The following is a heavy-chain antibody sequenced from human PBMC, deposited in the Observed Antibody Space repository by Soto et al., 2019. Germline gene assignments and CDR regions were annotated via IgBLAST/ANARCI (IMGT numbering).Heavy chain of an antibody. D-gene: IGHD1-26*01. Sequence: EVQLVESGGGLVQPGGSVRLSCAASGFTFSSYAMHWVRQAPGKGLEYVSAISSNGGSTYYANSVKGRFTISRDNSKNTLYLQMGSLRAEDMAVYYCARVPPDVGAANFAFDLWGQGTMVTVSS. CDR3: ARVPPDVGAANFAFDL. V-gene: IGHV3-64*01. J-gene: IGHJ3*01. CDR1: GFTFSSYA. CDR2: ISSNGGST.